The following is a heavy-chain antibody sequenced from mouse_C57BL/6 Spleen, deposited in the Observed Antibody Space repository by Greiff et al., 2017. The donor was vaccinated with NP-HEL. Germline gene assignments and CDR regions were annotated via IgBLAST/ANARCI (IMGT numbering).Heavy chain of an antibody. J-gene: IGHJ4*01. CDR1: GYTFTSYW. CDR2: IYPGSGST. V-gene: IGHV1-55*01. CDR3: ARYYDYDAGYYAMDY. D-gene: IGHD2-4*01. Sequence: QVQLQQPGAELVKPGASVKMSCKASGYTFTSYWITWVKQRPGQGLEWIGDIYPGSGSTNYNEKFKSKATLTVDTSSSTAYMQLSSLTSEDSAVYYCARYYDYDAGYYAMDYWGQGTSVTVSS.